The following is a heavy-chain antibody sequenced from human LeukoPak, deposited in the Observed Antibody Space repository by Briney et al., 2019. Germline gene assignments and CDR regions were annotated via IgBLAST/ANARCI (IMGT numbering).Heavy chain of an antibody. J-gene: IGHJ4*02. V-gene: IGHV4-34*01. CDR1: GWSCSGYD. CDR3: ARQTTVTYLFDF. D-gene: IGHD4-17*01. Sequence: SETLSLTCAAYGWSCSGYDWSWIRQAPGEGLEWIGEINHSGSTNYNPSLKSRVTISKDTSKNQFSLKLTSVTAADTAVYYCARQTTVTYLFDFWGQGTRVTVSS. CDR2: INHSGST.